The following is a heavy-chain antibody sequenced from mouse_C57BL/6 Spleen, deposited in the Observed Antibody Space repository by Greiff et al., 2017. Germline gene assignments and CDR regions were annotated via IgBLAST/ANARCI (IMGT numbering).Heavy chain of an antibody. CDR3: ARSGDDYAFFDY. Sequence: QVQLKESGAELARPGASVKLSCKASGYTFTSYGISWVKQRTGQGLEWIGEIYPRSGNTYYNEKFKGKATLTADKSSSTAYMELRRLTSEDSAVYFCARSGDDYAFFDYWGQGTTLTVSS. CDR1: GYTFTSYG. J-gene: IGHJ2*01. CDR2: IYPRSGNT. V-gene: IGHV1-81*01. D-gene: IGHD2-4*01.